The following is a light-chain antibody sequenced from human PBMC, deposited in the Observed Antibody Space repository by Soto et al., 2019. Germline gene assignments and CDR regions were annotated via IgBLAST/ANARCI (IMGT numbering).Light chain of an antibody. CDR2: ANH. V-gene: IGLV1-44*01. Sequence: QLVLTQPLSASGTPGQRVTISCSGSTSNIGSNAVTWYQQFPGTAPKVLIYANHQRPSGVPDRFSGSKSGTSASLAISGLQSEDEAHYYCAVWDDTLSGLVFGGGTKLTVL. J-gene: IGLJ3*02. CDR1: TSNIGSNA. CDR3: AVWDDTLSGLV.